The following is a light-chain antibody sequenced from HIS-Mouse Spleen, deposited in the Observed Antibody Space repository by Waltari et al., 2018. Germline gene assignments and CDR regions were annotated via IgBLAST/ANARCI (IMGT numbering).Light chain of an antibody. J-gene: IGLJ3*02. CDR1: TRAVGSYNL. Sequence: SALTQPAPVSGSPGQPITIPSTGPTRAVGSYNLVSWYQQHPGKAPKLMIYEGSKRPSGVSNRFSGSKSGNTASLTISGLQAEDEADYYCCSYAGSSTFRVFGGGTKLTVL. CDR3: CSYAGSSTFRV. V-gene: IGLV2-23*03. CDR2: EGS.